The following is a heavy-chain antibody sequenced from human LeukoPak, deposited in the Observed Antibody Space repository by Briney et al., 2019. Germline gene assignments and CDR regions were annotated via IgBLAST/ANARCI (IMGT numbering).Heavy chain of an antibody. Sequence: GGSLRLSCAASGFTFSSYSMNWVRQAPGKGLEWVSSISSSSSYIYYADSVKGRFTISRDNAKNSLYLQMNSLRAEDTAVYYCAREESGWSAEYFQHWGQGTLVTVSS. CDR1: GFTFSSYS. D-gene: IGHD6-19*01. J-gene: IGHJ1*01. V-gene: IGHV3-21*01. CDR2: ISSSSSYI. CDR3: AREESGWSAEYFQH.